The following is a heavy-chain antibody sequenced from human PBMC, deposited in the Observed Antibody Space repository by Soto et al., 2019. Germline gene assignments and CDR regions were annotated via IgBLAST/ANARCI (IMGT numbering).Heavy chain of an antibody. D-gene: IGHD3-10*01. Sequence: SETLSLTCTISDGSISSGGYYWSWIRQHPGKGLEWIGYIYYSGSTYYNPSLKSRVTISVDTSKNQFSLKLSSVTAADTAVYYCARDRGMGDGSGSYSTKNYGMDVWGQGTTVTVSS. CDR3: ARDRGMGDGSGSYSTKNYGMDV. CDR2: IYYSGST. V-gene: IGHV4-31*03. CDR1: DGSISSGGYY. J-gene: IGHJ6*02.